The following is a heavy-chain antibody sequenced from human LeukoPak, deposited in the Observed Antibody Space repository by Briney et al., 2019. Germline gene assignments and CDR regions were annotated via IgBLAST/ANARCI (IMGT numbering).Heavy chain of an antibody. CDR1: GFXFSDYF. Sequence: GGSLRLSCAASGFXFSDYFMSWIRQAPEKGREWVSYIGPSSDNINYADSVKGRFTVSRDNAKNSVYLQMNSLRAEDTAVYYCARVNPSNSGFYAYWGQGTLVTVSS. V-gene: IGHV3-11*04. J-gene: IGHJ1*01. CDR3: ARVNPSNSGFYAY. D-gene: IGHD1-26*01. CDR2: IGPSSDNI.